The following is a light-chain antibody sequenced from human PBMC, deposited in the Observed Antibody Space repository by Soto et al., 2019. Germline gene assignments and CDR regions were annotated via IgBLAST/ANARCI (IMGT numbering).Light chain of an antibody. CDR2: GAS. V-gene: IGKV3-15*01. CDR3: KHYNIWPELT. CDR1: QSVSSN. Sequence: EIVMTQSPATLSVSPGERATLSCRASQSVSSNLALYQQKPGHAPRRLIYGASTSATGIPARFSGSGSGTEFTLTISSLQSEDFAGYYCKHYNIWPELTFGGGTKVENK. J-gene: IGKJ4*01.